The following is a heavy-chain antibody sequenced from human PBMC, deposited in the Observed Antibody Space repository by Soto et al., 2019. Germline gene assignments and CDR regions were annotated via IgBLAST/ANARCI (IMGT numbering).Heavy chain of an antibody. CDR1: GYTFTSYY. CDR3: ARDRGGYSSSWTRLDY. CDR2: INPSGGST. Sequence: ASVKVSCKASGYTFTSYYIHWVRQAPGQGLEWMGIINPSGGSTSYAQKFQGRVTMTRDTSTSTVYMELSSLRSEDTAVYYCARDRGGYSSSWTRLDYWGQGTLVTVS. J-gene: IGHJ4*02. D-gene: IGHD6-13*01. V-gene: IGHV1-46*01.